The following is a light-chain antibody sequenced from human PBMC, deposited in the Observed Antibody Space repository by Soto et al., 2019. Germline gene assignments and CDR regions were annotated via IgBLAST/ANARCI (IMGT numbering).Light chain of an antibody. Sequence: EIVMTQSPATLSVSPGERATLSCRASQSFGYGLAWFQQKPGQAPRLLIYQASTRATGIPATFSGSGSGTEFTLTISSLQSEDFAVYYCQQYNDRPGRFGQGTKVEIK. V-gene: IGKV3-15*01. CDR1: QSFGYG. J-gene: IGKJ1*01. CDR2: QAS. CDR3: QQYNDRPGR.